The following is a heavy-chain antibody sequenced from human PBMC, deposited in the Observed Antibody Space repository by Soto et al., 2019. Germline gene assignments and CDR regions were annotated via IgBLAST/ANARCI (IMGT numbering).Heavy chain of an antibody. V-gene: IGHV1-2*04. CDR3: ARGDAFDI. CDR2: INPNSGGT. Sequence: ASVTLSCQASGYTFTGYYMHWVRQAPGQGLEWMGWINPNSGGTNYAQKFQGWVTMTRDTSISTAYMELSRLRSDDTAVYYCARGDAFDIWGQGTMVTVSS. J-gene: IGHJ3*02. CDR1: GYTFTGYY.